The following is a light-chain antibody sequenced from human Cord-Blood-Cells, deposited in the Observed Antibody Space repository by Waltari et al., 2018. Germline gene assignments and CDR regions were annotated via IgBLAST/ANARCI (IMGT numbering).Light chain of an antibody. J-gene: IGLJ1*01. CDR1: SSDAGGYTY. CDR3: SSYTSSSTLYV. V-gene: IGLV2-14*01. CDR2: EVS. Sequence: QSALTQPASVSGSPGQSIPISCTGTSSDAGGYTYVSWYQQHPGKAPNLMIYEVSNRPSGVSNRFSGSKSGNTASLTISGLQAEDEADYYCSSYTSSSTLYVFGTGTKVTVL.